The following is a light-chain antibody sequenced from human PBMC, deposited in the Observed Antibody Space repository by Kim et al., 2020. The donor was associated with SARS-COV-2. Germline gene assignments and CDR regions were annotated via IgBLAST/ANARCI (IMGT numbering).Light chain of an antibody. V-gene: IGKV1-33*01. CDR2: DAS. Sequence: DIQMTQSPSSLSASVGDIVTITCQASQDISNYLNWYQQKPGKAPKLLIYDASNLETGVPSRFSGSGSGTDFTFTISSLQPEDIATYYCQQYDNLAYTFGQGTKLEI. CDR3: QQYDNLAYT. J-gene: IGKJ2*01. CDR1: QDISNY.